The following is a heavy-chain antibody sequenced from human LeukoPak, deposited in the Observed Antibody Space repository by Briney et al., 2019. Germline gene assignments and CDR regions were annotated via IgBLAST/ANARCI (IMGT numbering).Heavy chain of an antibody. Sequence: NSSETLSLTCTVSGGSISSYYWSWIRQPPGKGLEWIGYIYYSGSTNYNPSLKSRVTISVDTSKNQFSLKLSSVTAADTAVYYCARERGHSGYDFDYWGQGTLVTVSS. CDR1: GGSISSYY. J-gene: IGHJ4*02. CDR3: ARERGHSGYDFDY. CDR2: IYYSGST. D-gene: IGHD5-12*01. V-gene: IGHV4-59*01.